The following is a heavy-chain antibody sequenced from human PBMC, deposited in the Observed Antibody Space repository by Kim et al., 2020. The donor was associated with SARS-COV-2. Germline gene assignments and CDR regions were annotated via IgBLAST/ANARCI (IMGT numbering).Heavy chain of an antibody. Sequence: SIYYADSVKGRLTISRDNAKHSLYLQMNSLGAEDTAVYYCARGGWYFDLWGRGTLVTVSS. CDR2: SI. J-gene: IGHJ2*01. CDR3: ARGGWYFDL. V-gene: IGHV3-21*01. D-gene: IGHD3-16*01.